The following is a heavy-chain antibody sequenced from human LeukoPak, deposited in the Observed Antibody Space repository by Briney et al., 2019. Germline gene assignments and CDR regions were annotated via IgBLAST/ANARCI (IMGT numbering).Heavy chain of an antibody. Sequence: SETLSLTYTVSGGSISSSSYYWGWIRQPPGKGLEWIGSIYYSGSTYYNPSLKSRVTISVDTSKNQFSLKLSSVTAADTAVYYCARDPPYCSSTSCLFDPWGQGTLVTVSS. V-gene: IGHV4-39*02. J-gene: IGHJ5*02. CDR1: GGSISSSSYY. CDR3: ARDPPYCSSTSCLFDP. CDR2: IYYSGST. D-gene: IGHD2-2*01.